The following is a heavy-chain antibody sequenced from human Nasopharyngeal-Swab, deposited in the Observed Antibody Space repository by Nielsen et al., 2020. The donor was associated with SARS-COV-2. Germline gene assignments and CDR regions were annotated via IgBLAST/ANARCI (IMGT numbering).Heavy chain of an antibody. CDR2: TYYRSKWYI. CDR3: AREETLLYSSSWRGYYFDY. Sequence: SETLSLTCAISGDSVSSNSAAWSCIRQSPSRGLEWLGRTYYRSKWYIDYAVSVKSRIIINPDTSKNQFSLQVNSVTPEDTAVYYCAREETLLYSSSWRGYYFDYWGQGTLVTVSS. V-gene: IGHV6-1*01. CDR1: GDSVSSNSAA. J-gene: IGHJ4*02. D-gene: IGHD6-13*01.